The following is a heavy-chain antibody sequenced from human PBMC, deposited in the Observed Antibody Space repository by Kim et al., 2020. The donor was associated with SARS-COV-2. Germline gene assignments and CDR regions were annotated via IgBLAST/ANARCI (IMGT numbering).Heavy chain of an antibody. CDR2: KSYSGRA. CDR3: VRMIPFLSGGIYFDL. V-gene: IGHV4-30-4*01. Sequence: SETLSLTCTVSGGSISSDENYWSWIRQPPGKGLEWIGYKSYSGRAHYHPSLESRLAISLDTSMQQVSLNLTSVTAADTAVYYCVRMIPFLSGGIYFDLWGQGTLVTVSS. J-gene: IGHJ4*02. D-gene: IGHD3-10*01. CDR1: GGSISSDENY.